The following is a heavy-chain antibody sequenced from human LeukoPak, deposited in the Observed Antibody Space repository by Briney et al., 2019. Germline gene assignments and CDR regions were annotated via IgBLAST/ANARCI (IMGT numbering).Heavy chain of an antibody. CDR1: ADSTSTYY. D-gene: IGHD3-10*01. Sequence: SETLSLTCTVSADSTSTYYSSWLRQPPGRGLEWIGYIFYGGITNYNPSLKSRVTISLDRSKNQFSLRLSSVTAADTAIYYCAKVGYYGLGRFESLDPWGQGTLVTVSS. CDR2: IFYGGIT. V-gene: IGHV4-59*01. CDR3: AKVGYYGLGRFESLDP. J-gene: IGHJ5*02.